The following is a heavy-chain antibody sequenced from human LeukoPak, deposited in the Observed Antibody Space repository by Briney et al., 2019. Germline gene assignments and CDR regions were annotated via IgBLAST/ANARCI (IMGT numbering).Heavy chain of an antibody. J-gene: IGHJ4*02. CDR3: TRHLYGGNDY. D-gene: IGHD4-23*01. CDR1: GGTFSGSA. CDR2: IRSKANSYAT. V-gene: IGHV3-73*01. Sequence: KVSCKASGGTFSGSAMHWVRQASGKGLEWVGRIRSKANSYATAYAASVKGRFTISRDDSKNTAYLQMNSLKTEDTAVYYCTRHLYGGNDYWGQGTLVTVSS.